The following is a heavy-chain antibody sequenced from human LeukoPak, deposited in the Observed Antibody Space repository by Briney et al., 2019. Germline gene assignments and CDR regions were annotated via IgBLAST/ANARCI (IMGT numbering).Heavy chain of an antibody. CDR1: GFTVTTNY. J-gene: IGHJ5*02. V-gene: IGHV3-66*02. CDR2: IYAGGET. Sequence: GGSQRLSCAASGFTVTTNYMTWVRQAPGKGLEWVSHIYAGGETFYADSVKGRFTVSRDKSSNTLYLQMNSLSAEDTAFYYCARARIGTSGTKSNRWFDPWGRGILVTVAS. CDR3: ARARIGTSGTKSNRWFDP. D-gene: IGHD1-1*01.